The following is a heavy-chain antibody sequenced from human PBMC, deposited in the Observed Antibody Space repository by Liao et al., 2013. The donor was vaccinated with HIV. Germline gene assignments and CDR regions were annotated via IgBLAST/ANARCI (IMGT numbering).Heavy chain of an antibody. CDR2: IYYSGST. CDR3: ARRSRWDSSSPKMGRDAFDI. V-gene: IGHV4-59*01. CDR1: GGSISSYY. D-gene: IGHD6-6*01. Sequence: QVQLQESGPGLVKPSETLSLTCTVSGGSISSYYWSWIRQPPGKGLEWIGYIYYSGSTNYNPSLKSRVTISVDTSKNQFSLKLSSVTAADTAVYYCARRSRWDSSSPKMGRDAFDIWGQGDNGHRLF. J-gene: IGHJ3*02.